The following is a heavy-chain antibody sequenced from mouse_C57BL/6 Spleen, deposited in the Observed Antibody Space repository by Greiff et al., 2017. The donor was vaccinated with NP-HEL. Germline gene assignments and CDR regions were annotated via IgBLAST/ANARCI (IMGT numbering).Heavy chain of an antibody. J-gene: IGHJ4*01. CDR3: ARGSYGSRNAMDY. CDR1: GFTFSDYG. D-gene: IGHD1-1*01. CDR2: ISSGSSTI. V-gene: IGHV5-17*01. Sequence: EVQLVESGGGLVKPGGSLKLSCAASGFTFSDYGMHWVRQAPEKGLEWVAYISSGSSTIYYADTVKGRFTISRDKAKNTLFLQMTSLRSEDTAMYYCARGSYGSRNAMDYWGQGTSVTVSS.